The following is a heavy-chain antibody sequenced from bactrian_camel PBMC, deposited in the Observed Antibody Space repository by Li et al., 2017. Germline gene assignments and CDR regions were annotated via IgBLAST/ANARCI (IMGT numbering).Heavy chain of an antibody. V-gene: IGHV3S53*01. D-gene: IGHD4*01. CDR2: IGSDGQT. CDR1: GFIFSMCA. CDR3: AADPFASTWSSSMRAYDSYY. Sequence: HVQLVESGGGSVQAGGSVTLSCVSSGFIFSMCAMGWFRQTPGKEREGLASIGSDGQTTYADSVKGRFTPSKDTSPSKSTLFLQMNDLRPEDTGIYYCAADPFASTWSSSMRAYDSYYWGQGTQVTVS. J-gene: IGHJ4*01.